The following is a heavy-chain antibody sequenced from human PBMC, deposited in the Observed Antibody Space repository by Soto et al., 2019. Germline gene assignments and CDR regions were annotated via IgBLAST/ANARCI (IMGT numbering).Heavy chain of an antibody. CDR1: GGSISSYY. J-gene: IGHJ4*02. CDR3: ARDLPITMVRGVINHYFDY. CDR2: IYTSGST. Sequence: PSETLSLTCTVSGGSISSYYWSWIRQPAGKGLEWIGRIYTSGSTNYNPSLKSRVTMSVDTSKNQFSLKLSSVTAADTAVYYCARDLPITMVRGVINHYFDYWGQGTLVTSPQ. D-gene: IGHD3-10*01. V-gene: IGHV4-4*07.